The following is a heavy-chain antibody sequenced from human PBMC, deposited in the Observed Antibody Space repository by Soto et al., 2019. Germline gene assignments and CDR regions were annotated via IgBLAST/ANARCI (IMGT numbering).Heavy chain of an antibody. CDR3: ARRPSYYYDSSGFDPFDY. CDR2: IYYSGTT. D-gene: IGHD3-22*01. Sequence: SETLSLPCSVSGGSISSKNYYWGWIRQPPGKGLEWIGIIYYSGTTYYNPSLKSRVIISVDTSKNQFSLKLSSVTAADTAVYYCARRPSYYYDSSGFDPFDYWGQGTLVTVSS. V-gene: IGHV4-39*01. J-gene: IGHJ4*02. CDR1: GGSISSKNYY.